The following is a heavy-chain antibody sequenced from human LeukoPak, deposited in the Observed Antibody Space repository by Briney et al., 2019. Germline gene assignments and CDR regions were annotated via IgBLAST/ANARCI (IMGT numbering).Heavy chain of an antibody. J-gene: IGHJ6*03. CDR3: ARGLSSNYYHYMDV. CDR1: GYTLTSYD. V-gene: IGHV1-8*03. CDR2: MNPNSGNT. Sequence: VASVKVSCKASGYTLTSYDINWVRQATGQGLEWMGWMNPNSGNTGYAQKFQGRVTITRNTSISTAYMELSSLRSEDTAVYYCARGLSSNYYHYMDVWGKGTTVTVSS.